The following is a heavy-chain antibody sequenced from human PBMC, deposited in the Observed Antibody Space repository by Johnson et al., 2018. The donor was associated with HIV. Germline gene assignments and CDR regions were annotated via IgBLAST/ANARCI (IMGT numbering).Heavy chain of an antibody. CDR1: GFTVSSNY. D-gene: IGHD1-26*01. J-gene: IGHJ3*02. CDR2: IYSGGST. V-gene: IGHV3-66*02. CDR3: AKDQPHRIVGATEKLAFDI. Sequence: VQLVESGGGVVRPGGSLRLSCAASGFTVSSNYMSWVRQAPGKGLEWVSVIYSGGSTYYADSVKGRFTISRDNSKNTLYLQMNSLRAEDTAVYYCAKDQPHRIVGATEKLAFDIWGQGTMVTVSS.